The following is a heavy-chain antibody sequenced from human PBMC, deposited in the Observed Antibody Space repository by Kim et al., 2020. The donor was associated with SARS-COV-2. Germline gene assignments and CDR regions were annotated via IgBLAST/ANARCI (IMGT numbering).Heavy chain of an antibody. CDR2: ISYDGSNK. D-gene: IGHD3-9*01. CDR1: GFTFSSYG. V-gene: IGHV3-30*18. Sequence: GGSLRLSCAASGFTFSSYGMHWVRQAPGKGLEWVAVISYDGSNKYYADSVKGRFTISRDNSKNTLYLQMNSLRAEDTAVYYCAKDGVLTGYYAPYFDYWGQGTLVTVSS. CDR3: AKDGVLTGYYAPYFDY. J-gene: IGHJ4*02.